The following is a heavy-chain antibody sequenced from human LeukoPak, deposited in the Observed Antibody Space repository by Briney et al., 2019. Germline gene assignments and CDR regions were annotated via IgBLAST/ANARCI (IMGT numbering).Heavy chain of an antibody. CDR3: AREGEDDAFDI. J-gene: IGHJ3*02. Sequence: ASVKVSCKGSGYTFTSYYMHWVRQAPGQGLEWMGVINPSGGSTSYAQKFQGRVTMTRDTSTSTVYMELSSLRSEDTAVYYCAREGEDDAFDIWGQGTMVTVSS. V-gene: IGHV1-46*01. D-gene: IGHD1-26*01. CDR2: INPSGGST. CDR1: GYTFTSYY.